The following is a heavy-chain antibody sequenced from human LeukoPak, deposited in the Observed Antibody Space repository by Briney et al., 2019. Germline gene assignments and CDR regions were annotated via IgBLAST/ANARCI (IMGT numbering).Heavy chain of an antibody. CDR3: ARTTMVRGTYYMDV. Sequence: ASVKVSCKASGYTFTSYDINWVRQATGQGLEWMGWMNPNSGNTGYAQKFQGRVTMTRNTSISTAYMELSSLRSEDTAVYYCARTTMVRGTYYMDVWGKGTTVTVSS. D-gene: IGHD3-10*01. V-gene: IGHV1-8*01. CDR2: MNPNSGNT. CDR1: GYTFTSYD. J-gene: IGHJ6*03.